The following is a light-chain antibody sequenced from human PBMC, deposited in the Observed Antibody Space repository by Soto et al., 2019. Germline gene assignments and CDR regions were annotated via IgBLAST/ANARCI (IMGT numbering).Light chain of an antibody. Sequence: QSALTQPASVSGSPGQSITISCTGTSSNIGTYTVNWYQQLPGTAPKLLIYTDYQRPSGVPDRFSGSKSGTSASLAINGLHSEDEADYYCASWDDNLNGGVFGGGTQLTVL. CDR3: ASWDDNLNGGV. CDR1: SSNIGTYT. CDR2: TDY. V-gene: IGLV1-44*01. J-gene: IGLJ3*02.